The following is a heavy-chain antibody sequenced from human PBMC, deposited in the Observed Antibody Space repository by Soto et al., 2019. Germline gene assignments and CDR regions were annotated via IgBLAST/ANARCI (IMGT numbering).Heavy chain of an antibody. J-gene: IGHJ4*02. V-gene: IGHV4-34*01. CDR2: IYHSGST. Sequence: PSETLSLTCAVYGGSFSGYDWTWIRQPPGTGLEWIGDIYHSGSTNYNPSLKSRVTISVDTSKNQFSLKLSSVTAADTAVYYCARSHIVPRLFMYPYDYWGQGTPVTVS. CDR1: GGSFSGYD. D-gene: IGHD6-6*01. CDR3: ARSHIVPRLFMYPYDY.